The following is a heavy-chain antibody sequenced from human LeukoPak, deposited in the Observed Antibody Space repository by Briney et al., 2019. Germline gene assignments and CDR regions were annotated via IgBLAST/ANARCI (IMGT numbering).Heavy chain of an antibody. CDR2: INTNTGNP. CDR1: GGTFSSYA. CDR3: ARKKVEPDRYFDY. V-gene: IGHV7-4-1*02. D-gene: IGHD1-14*01. Sequence: ASVKVSCKASGGTFSSYAISWVRQAPGQGLEWMGWINTNTGNPSYAQGFTGRFVFSLDTSVSTVYLQISSLKTEDTAVYYCARKKVEPDRYFDYWGQGSLVTVSS. J-gene: IGHJ4*02.